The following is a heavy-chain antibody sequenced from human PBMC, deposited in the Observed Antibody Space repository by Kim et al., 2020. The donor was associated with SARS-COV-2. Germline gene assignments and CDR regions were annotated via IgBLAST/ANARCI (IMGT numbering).Heavy chain of an antibody. CDR1: GFTFSNYA. Sequence: GGSLRLSCAASGFTFSNYAMNWVRQAPGKGLEWMAVISHDGSKEYYGDSVKGRFTISRDNSRNTLSLQMNSLRGEDTAVYSCVKDREHCRGGICYNGSLDHWGQGTLVAVSS. D-gene: IGHD2-15*01. CDR3: VKDREHCRGGICYNGSLDH. CDR2: ISHDGSKE. J-gene: IGHJ4*02. V-gene: IGHV3-30*18.